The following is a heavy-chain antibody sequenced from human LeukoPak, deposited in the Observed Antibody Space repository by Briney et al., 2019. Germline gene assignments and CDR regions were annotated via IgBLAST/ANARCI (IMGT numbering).Heavy chain of an antibody. V-gene: IGHV1-18*01. D-gene: IGHD5-24*01. CDR3: ALFVEMATMASAFDI. CDR1: GYTFTSYG. Sequence: ASVKVSCKASGYTFTSYGISWVRQAPGQGLEWMGWISAYNGNTNYAQKLQGRVTMTTDTSTSTAYMELRSLRSDDTAVYYCALFVEMATMASAFDIWGQGTMVTVSS. J-gene: IGHJ3*02. CDR2: ISAYNGNT.